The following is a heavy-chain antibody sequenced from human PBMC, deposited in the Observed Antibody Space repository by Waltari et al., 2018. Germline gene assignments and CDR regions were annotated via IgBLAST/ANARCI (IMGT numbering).Heavy chain of an antibody. D-gene: IGHD2-2*01. Sequence: QVQLVQAGAEVKKPGASVKDSWKESGYSFTGHDMHWVRQAPGQGLEWMGRINPTRGCTNYAQRFQGRVTMTRDTSISTSYMELSRLSSGATAVYYCARMYPSYPSWRQGPLVTVSS. CDR3: ARMYPSYPS. CDR2: INPTRGCT. V-gene: IGHV1-2*06. CDR1: GYSFTGHD. J-gene: IGHJ5*02.